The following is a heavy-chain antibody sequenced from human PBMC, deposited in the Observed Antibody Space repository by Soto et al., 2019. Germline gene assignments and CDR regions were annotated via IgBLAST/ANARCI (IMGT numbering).Heavy chain of an antibody. Sequence: EMQLVESGGGLVQPGGSLRLACTASGFTFSTYWMHWVRQVPGKGLVWVSRISLDGSRTSYADSVKGRFTISRDNAKNTLYLQMRSLRAEDSAVYFCVRDRDFYDGRGYASPGDAFDVWGQGTVVSVSS. V-gene: IGHV3-74*01. CDR1: GFTFSTYW. CDR3: VRDRDFYDGRGYASPGDAFDV. D-gene: IGHD3-22*01. CDR2: ISLDGSRT. J-gene: IGHJ3*01.